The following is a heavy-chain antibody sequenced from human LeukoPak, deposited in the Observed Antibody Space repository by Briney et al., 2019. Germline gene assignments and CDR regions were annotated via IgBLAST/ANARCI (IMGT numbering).Heavy chain of an antibody. J-gene: IGHJ4*02. CDR3: AREGPAAQRRSFDY. D-gene: IGHD6-25*01. V-gene: IGHV3-23*01. CDR2: VSDSGDIT. Sequence: GGSLRLSCAASGFTFSTYAMRWVRQAPGKGLEWVSGVSDSGDITYYADSVKGRFTISRDNSKNTLYLQMNSLRAEDTAVYYCAREGPAAQRRSFDYWGQGTLVTVSS. CDR1: GFTFSTYA.